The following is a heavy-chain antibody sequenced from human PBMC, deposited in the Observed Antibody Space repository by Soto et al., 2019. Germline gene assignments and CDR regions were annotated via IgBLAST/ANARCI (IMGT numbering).Heavy chain of an antibody. Sequence: EVQLLESGGGLVQPGGSLRLSCAASGFTFSSYAMRWVRQAPGKGREWVSAISGSGDSTYYADSVKGRFTISRDNSKNTLYLQMNSLRAEDTAVYYCAKRGSGSYFDYWGQGTLVTVSS. CDR3: AKRGSGSYFDY. CDR1: GFTFSSYA. J-gene: IGHJ4*02. V-gene: IGHV3-23*01. D-gene: IGHD3-10*01. CDR2: ISGSGDST.